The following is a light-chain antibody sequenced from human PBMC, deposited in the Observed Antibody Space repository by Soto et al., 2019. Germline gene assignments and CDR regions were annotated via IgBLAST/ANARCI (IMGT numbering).Light chain of an antibody. Sequence: QSVLTQPASVSGSPGQSITISCTGTSSDVGGYNYVSWYQQHPGKAPKLIIYAVTNRPSGVSIRFSGSKSGNTASLTISGLQAEDEADYYCCSYADNTDYVFGTGTKVTVL. V-gene: IGLV2-14*01. CDR1: SSDVGGYNY. CDR3: CSYADNTDYV. CDR2: AVT. J-gene: IGLJ1*01.